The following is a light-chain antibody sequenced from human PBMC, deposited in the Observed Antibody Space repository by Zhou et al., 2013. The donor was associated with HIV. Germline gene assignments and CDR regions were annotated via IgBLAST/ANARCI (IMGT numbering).Light chain of an antibody. CDR1: QSISNW. Sequence: IQMTQSPSSLSASVGDRVTITCRASQSISNWMAWYQQKPGKAPKLLIYKASSLQSGVPSRFSGSGSGTEFTLTISSLQPDDFATYYCQQYNSQFGQGTRLEIK. V-gene: IGKV1-5*03. CDR2: KAS. J-gene: IGKJ5*01. CDR3: QQYNSQ.